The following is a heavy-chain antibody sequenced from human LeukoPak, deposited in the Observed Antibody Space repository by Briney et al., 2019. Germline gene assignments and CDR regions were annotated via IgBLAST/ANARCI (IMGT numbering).Heavy chain of an antibody. D-gene: IGHD6-19*01. V-gene: IGHV3-66*02. Sequence: GGSLRLSCAASRFTVSNNYMSWVRQAPGKGLEWVSVIYGGGSAYYPDSVKGRFTISRDNSKNTLYLQMNSLRAEDTAVYYCAKSGYSSGWYSRWFDPWGQGTLVTVSS. CDR1: RFTVSNNY. CDR2: IYGGGSA. J-gene: IGHJ5*02. CDR3: AKSGYSSGWYSRWFDP.